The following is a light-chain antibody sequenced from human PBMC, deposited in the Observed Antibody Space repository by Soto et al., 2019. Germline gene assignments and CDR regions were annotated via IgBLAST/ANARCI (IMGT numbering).Light chain of an antibody. CDR2: GAS. V-gene: IGKV3-15*01. J-gene: IGKJ2*01. CDR3: QQSYSTPYT. CDR1: QSVITD. Sequence: EIVMTQSPATLSVSPGERATLSCRASQSVITDLAWYQQRPGQAPRLLIYGASTRATGIPARFSGSGSGTEFTLTISSLQSEDFATYYCQQSYSTPYTFGQGTKLEIK.